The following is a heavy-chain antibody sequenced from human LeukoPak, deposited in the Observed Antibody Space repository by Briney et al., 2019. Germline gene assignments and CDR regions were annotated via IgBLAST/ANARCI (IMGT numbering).Heavy chain of an antibody. Sequence: TTGGSLRLSCEASGLTFSNAWMSWVRQAPGKGLEWVGRIKSKSDGGTADYVAPVKGRFTISRDDSKNTMYLQMNSLKIEDTAVYYCTTEQEQEWELPGAYYYYMDVWGKGTTVTVSS. D-gene: IGHD1-26*01. CDR1: GLTFSNAW. CDR2: IKSKSDGGTA. J-gene: IGHJ6*03. CDR3: TTEQEQEWELPGAYYYYMDV. V-gene: IGHV3-15*01.